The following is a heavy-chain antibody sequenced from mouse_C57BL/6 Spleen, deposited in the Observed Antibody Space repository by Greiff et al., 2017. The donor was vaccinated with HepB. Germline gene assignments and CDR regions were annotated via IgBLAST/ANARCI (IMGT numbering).Heavy chain of an antibody. CDR3: ARRLAPMDY. CDR1: GYAFSSSW. CDR2: IYPGDGDT. D-gene: IGHD6-1*01. J-gene: IGHJ4*01. Sequence: VQLQQSGPELVKPGASVKISCKASGYAFSSSWMNWVKQRPGKGLEWIGRIYPGDGDTNYNGKFKGKATLTADKSSSTAYMQLSLLQSEESAVYFCARRLAPMDYWGQGTSVTVSS. V-gene: IGHV1-82*01.